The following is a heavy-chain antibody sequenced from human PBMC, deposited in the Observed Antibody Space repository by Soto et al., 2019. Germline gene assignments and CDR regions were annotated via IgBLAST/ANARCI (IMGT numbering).Heavy chain of an antibody. J-gene: IGHJ4*02. CDR3: ARVTIFGVVIMPQPPDY. V-gene: IGHV4-30-4*01. CDR1: GGSISSGDYY. D-gene: IGHD3-3*01. Sequence: TSETLSLTCTVSGGSISSGDYYWSWIRQPPGKGLEWIGYIYYSGSTYYNPSLKSRVTISVDTSKNQFSLKLSSVTAADTAVYYCARVTIFGVVIMPQPPDYWGQGTLVTVSS. CDR2: IYYSGST.